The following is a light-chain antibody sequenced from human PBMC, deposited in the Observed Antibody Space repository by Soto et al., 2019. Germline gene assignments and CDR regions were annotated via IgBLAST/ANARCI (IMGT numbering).Light chain of an antibody. V-gene: IGLV2-8*01. Sequence: QSALTQPPSXSGSPGQSVTISCTGTSSDVGGYNYVSWYQQHPGKAPKLMIYEVSKRPSGVPDRFSGSKSGNTASLTVSGLQAEDEADYYCSSYAGSNNYVFGTGTKVTVL. CDR3: SSYAGSNNYV. J-gene: IGLJ1*01. CDR1: SSDVGGYNY. CDR2: EVS.